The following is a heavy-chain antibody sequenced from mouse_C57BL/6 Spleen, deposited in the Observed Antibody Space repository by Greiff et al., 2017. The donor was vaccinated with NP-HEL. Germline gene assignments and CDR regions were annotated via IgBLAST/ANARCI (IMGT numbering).Heavy chain of an antibody. CDR3: ARRSDYYGSWYFAV. CDR2: ISSGSSTI. Sequence: EVQGVESGGGLVKPGGSLKLSCAASGFTFSDYGMHWVRQAPEKGLEWVAYISSGSSTIDYADTVKGRFTIPRDNAKNTLFLQMTSLRSEDTAMYYCARRSDYYGSWYFAVWGTGTTVTVSS. V-gene: IGHV5-17*01. J-gene: IGHJ1*03. CDR1: GFTFSDYG. D-gene: IGHD1-1*01.